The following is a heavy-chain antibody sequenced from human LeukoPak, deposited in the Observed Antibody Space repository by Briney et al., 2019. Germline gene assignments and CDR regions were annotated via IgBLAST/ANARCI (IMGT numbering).Heavy chain of an antibody. CDR3: ARDGGRTSSDAVEI. CDR1: GGSISSGGYY. J-gene: IGHJ3*02. CDR2: IYHSGST. D-gene: IGHD2-2*01. Sequence: SQTLSLTCTVSGGSISSGGYYWSWIRQPPGKGLEWLGYIYHSGSTYYNPSLKSRVTISVDRSKNQFSLKLSSVTAADTAVYYCARDGGRTSSDAVEIWGQGTMVIVST. V-gene: IGHV4-30-2*01.